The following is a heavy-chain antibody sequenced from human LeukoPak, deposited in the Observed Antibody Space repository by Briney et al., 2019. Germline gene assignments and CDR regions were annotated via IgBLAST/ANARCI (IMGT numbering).Heavy chain of an antibody. J-gene: IGHJ4*02. Sequence: PSETLSLTCTVSGGFISSSSYYWGWIRQPPGKGLEWIGSIYYSGSTYYNPSLKSRVTISVDTSKNQFSLKLSSVTAADTAVYYCARLSGTEDDYDGGWGQGTLVTVSS. CDR2: IYYSGST. D-gene: IGHD3-16*01. CDR1: GGFISSSSYY. V-gene: IGHV4-39*01. CDR3: ARLSGTEDDYDGG.